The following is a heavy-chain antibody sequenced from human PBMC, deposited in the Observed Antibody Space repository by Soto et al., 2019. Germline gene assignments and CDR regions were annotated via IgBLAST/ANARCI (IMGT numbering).Heavy chain of an antibody. CDR3: ARGGMVIIPSAIAFDH. J-gene: IGHJ4*02. V-gene: IGHV4-4*07. D-gene: IGHD2-2*02. CDR2: IYASGST. CDR1: GGSISPYY. Sequence: SETLSLTCTVSGGSISPYYWSWIRQPAGKGLEWIGRIYASGSTNYNPSLKGRVTMSVATSKNQFSLKLSSMTAADTAVYYCARGGMVIIPSAIAFDHWGQGTLVTVSS.